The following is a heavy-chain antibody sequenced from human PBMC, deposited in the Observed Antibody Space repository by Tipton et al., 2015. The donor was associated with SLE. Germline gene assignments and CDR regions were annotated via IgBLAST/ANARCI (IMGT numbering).Heavy chain of an antibody. D-gene: IGHD5-18*01. CDR2: INHSGST. CDR3: ARLSWIQLFDY. V-gene: IGHV4-39*07. J-gene: IGHJ4*02. Sequence: TLSLTCTVSGGSISSSRYYWGWIRQPPGKGLEWIGEINHSGSTNYNPSLKSRVTISVDTSKNQFSLKLSSVTAADTAVYYCARLSWIQLFDYWGQGTLVTVSS. CDR1: GGSISSSRYY.